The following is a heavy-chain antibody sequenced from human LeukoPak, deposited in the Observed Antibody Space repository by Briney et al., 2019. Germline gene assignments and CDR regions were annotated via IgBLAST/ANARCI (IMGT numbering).Heavy chain of an antibody. CDR1: GDSVSSNRAA. Sequence: SQTLSLTCAISGDSVSSNRAAWNWIRQSPSRGLEWLGRTYYRSELYNEYALSVKSRITINPGTSKNRFSLQLNSVTPEDTAVYYCARGWEPYSSSLDYWGQGTLVTVSS. J-gene: IGHJ4*02. CDR3: ARGWEPYSSSLDY. CDR2: TYYRSELYN. V-gene: IGHV6-1*01. D-gene: IGHD6-13*01.